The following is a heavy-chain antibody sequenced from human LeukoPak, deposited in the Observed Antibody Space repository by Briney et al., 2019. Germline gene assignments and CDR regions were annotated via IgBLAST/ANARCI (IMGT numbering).Heavy chain of an antibody. CDR3: AKDPFRWQWLPSLYFDY. CDR2: ISTSGENT. J-gene: IGHJ4*02. Sequence: GGSLRLSCAASGFTFTSYAMSWVRQAPGKGLEWVSSISTSGENTNYADSVKGRFTISRDNSRNIMYLQMTSLRAEDTAIYYCAKDPFRWQWLPSLYFDYWGQGTLATVSS. V-gene: IGHV3-23*01. CDR1: GFTFTSYA. D-gene: IGHD6-19*01.